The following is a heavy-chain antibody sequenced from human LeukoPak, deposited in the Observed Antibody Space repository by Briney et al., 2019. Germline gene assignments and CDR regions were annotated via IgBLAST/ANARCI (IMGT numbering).Heavy chain of an antibody. CDR2: ISAYNGNT. CDR1: GYTFTSYG. CDR3: ARDPVANDAFDI. V-gene: IGHV1-18*01. D-gene: IGHD4-23*01. Sequence: ASVKVSCKASGYTFTSYGVSWVRQAPGQGLEWMGWISAYNGNTNYAQKLQGRVTMTTDTSTSTAYMELRSLRSDDTVVYYCARDPVANDAFDIWGQGTMVTVSS. J-gene: IGHJ3*02.